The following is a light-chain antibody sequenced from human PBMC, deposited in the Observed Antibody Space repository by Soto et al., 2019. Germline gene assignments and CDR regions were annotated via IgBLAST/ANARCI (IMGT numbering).Light chain of an antibody. Sequence: DIQMTQSLSSLSASVGDRVTITCRASQTISSYLNWYQQKPGKAPKLLIYAASSLQSGVPSRFSGSGSGTDFTLTISCLQPEDFATYYCQQTYSFSITFGQGTRLE. CDR1: QTISSY. CDR2: AAS. J-gene: IGKJ5*01. CDR3: QQTYSFSIT. V-gene: IGKV1-39*01.